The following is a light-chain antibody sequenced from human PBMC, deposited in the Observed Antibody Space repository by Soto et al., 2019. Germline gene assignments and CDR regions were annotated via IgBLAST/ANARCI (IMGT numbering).Light chain of an antibody. CDR2: EVS. CDR3: SSYTPSSTL. J-gene: IGLJ2*01. CDR1: STDVGRYNY. Sequence: QSVLTQPASVSGFPGQSITISCTGTSTDVGRYNYVSWYQQHPGKAPKLIIYEVSNRPSGVSNRFSGSKSGNTASLTISGLQAEDEADYYCSSYTPSSTLFGGGTKVTVL. V-gene: IGLV2-14*01.